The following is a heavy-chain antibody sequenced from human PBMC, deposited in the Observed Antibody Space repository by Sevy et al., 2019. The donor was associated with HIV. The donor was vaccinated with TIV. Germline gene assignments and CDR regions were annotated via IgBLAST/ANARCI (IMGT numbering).Heavy chain of an antibody. CDR2: ITSKADDEQT. V-gene: IGHV3-15*01. D-gene: IGHD5-12*01. Sequence: GGSLRLSCAASGVTFSNAWMSWVRQAPGKGLEWVGGITSKADDEQTDYSAAVKGRFTISRDDSKNTLFLQMNSLKTKDTAIYYCTTDFRGYSAYESLGYWGQGTLVTVSS. J-gene: IGHJ4*02. CDR1: GVTFSNAW. CDR3: TTDFRGYSAYESLGY.